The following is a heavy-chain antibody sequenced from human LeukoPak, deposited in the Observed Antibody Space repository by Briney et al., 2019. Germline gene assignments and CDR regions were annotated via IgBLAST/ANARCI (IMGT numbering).Heavy chain of an antibody. CDR2: ISSSSSTI. D-gene: IGHD6-19*01. V-gene: IGHV3-48*01. CDR1: GFTFSSYE. CDR3: ARVDYSSGWYRYYFDY. Sequence: GGSLRLSCAASGFTFSSYEMNWVRQAPGKGLEWVSYISSSSSTIYYADSVKGRFTISRDNAKNSLYLQMNSLRAEDTAVYYRARVDYSSGWYRYYFDYWGQGTLVTVSS. J-gene: IGHJ4*02.